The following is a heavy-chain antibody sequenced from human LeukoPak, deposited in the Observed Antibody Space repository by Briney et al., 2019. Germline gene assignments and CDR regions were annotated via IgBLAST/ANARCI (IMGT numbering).Heavy chain of an antibody. CDR3: ARDAPYCSGGSCPQLNAFDI. J-gene: IGHJ3*02. CDR1: GFTFSSYW. Sequence: GGSLILSCAASGFTFSSYWMSWVRPAPGKGLEWVANIKQDGSEKYYVDSVKGRFTISGDNAKNSLYLQMNSLRAEDTAVYYCARDAPYCSGGSCPQLNAFDIWGQGTMVTVSS. D-gene: IGHD2-15*01. V-gene: IGHV3-7*01. CDR2: IKQDGSEK.